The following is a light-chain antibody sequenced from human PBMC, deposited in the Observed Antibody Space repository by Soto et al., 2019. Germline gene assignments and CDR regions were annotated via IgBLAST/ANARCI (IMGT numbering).Light chain of an antibody. CDR2: KAT. V-gene: IGKV1-5*03. CDR1: QSITTW. J-gene: IGKJ2*01. Sequence: DIHMTQSPSTLSASVGDRVTITCRASQSITTWLAWYQQKPGKAPKLLIYKATNLQSGVPSRFSGSGSGTEFSLTISSLQPDDFATYYCQRYNDYQYIFGQGTKLEIK. CDR3: QRYNDYQYI.